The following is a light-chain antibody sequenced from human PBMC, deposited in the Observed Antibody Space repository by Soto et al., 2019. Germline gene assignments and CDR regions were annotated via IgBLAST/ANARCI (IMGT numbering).Light chain of an antibody. CDR3: QQYNDYLLT. V-gene: IGKV1-5*03. CDR2: KAS. J-gene: IGKJ3*01. Sequence: DIQMTQSPSTLSASVGDRVTITCRASQSIGSWLAWYQQKPGKAPKLLIYKASNLETGVPSRFSGSGSGTEFTLTISSLQPDDFATYYCQQYNDYLLTFGPGTTVDIK. CDR1: QSIGSW.